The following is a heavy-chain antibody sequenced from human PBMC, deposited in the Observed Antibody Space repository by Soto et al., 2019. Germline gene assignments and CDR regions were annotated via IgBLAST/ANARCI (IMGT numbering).Heavy chain of an antibody. Sequence: QVPLQESGPGMVKPSQTLSLTCTVSGDSISSEGYYWSRIRPHPGKGLEWIGYIYHSGNTYYNPSLKSRVTISADTSKNQVSLKVSSVTAADTAVYYCAREAAVEGMDVWGQGTTVTVS. CDR3: AREAAVEGMDV. D-gene: IGHD2-15*01. J-gene: IGHJ6*02. V-gene: IGHV4-31*03. CDR2: IYHSGNT. CDR1: GDSISSEGYY.